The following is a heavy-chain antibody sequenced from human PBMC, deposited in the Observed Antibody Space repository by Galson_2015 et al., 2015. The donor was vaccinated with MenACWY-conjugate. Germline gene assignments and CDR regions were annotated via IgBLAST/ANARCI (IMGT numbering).Heavy chain of an antibody. Sequence: SLRLSCAASGFTVSRYWMTWVRQAPGKGLEWVANINQDGSDKSYVDSVKGRFAISKDNAKNSMFLQMNRLTAEDTAVYYCARVDYNANGNGYWGQGTLVTVSS. D-gene: IGHD6-25*01. CDR2: INQDGSDK. J-gene: IGHJ1*01. CDR1: GFTVSRYW. V-gene: IGHV3-7*03. CDR3: ARVDYNANGNGY.